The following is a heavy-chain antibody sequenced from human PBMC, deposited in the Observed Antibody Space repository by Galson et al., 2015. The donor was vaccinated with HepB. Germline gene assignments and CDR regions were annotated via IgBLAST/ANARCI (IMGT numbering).Heavy chain of an antibody. V-gene: IGHV3-48*02. J-gene: IGHJ4*02. CDR3: ARGAKTAAGTVFDY. CDR1: GFTFSSYS. D-gene: IGHD6-13*01. Sequence: SLRLSCAASGFTFSSYSMNWVRQAPGKGLEWVSYISSSSSTIYYADSVKGRFTISRDNAKNSLYLQMNSLRDEDTAVYYCARGAKTAAGTVFDYWGQGTLVTVSS. CDR2: ISSSSSTI.